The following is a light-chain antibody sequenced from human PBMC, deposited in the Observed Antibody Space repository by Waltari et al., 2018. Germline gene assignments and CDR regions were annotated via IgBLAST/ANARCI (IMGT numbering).Light chain of an antibody. V-gene: IGKV1-33*01. CDR1: QGISNW. J-gene: IGKJ4*01. Sequence: DIQMTQSPSSLSASVGDRVTITCRASQGISNWLAWYQQKPGKAPKLLIYRASNLETGVPSRFSGSGSGTDFTLIISSLQPEDIATYYCQQHDNSPLTFGGGTKVEIK. CDR2: RAS. CDR3: QQHDNSPLT.